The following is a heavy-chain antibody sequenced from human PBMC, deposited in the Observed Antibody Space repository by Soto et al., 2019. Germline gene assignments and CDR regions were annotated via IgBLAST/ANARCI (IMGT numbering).Heavy chain of an antibody. CDR3: ANLCSGGSLDY. D-gene: IGHD2-15*01. V-gene: IGHV3-23*01. CDR1: GFTFSSYA. J-gene: IGHJ4*02. Sequence: GGSLRLSCAASGFTFSSYAMSWVRQAPGKGLEWVSAISGSGGSTYYADSVKGRFTISGDNSKKTLYLQMNSLRAEDTAVYYCANLCSGGSLDYWGQGTLVTVSS. CDR2: ISGSGGST.